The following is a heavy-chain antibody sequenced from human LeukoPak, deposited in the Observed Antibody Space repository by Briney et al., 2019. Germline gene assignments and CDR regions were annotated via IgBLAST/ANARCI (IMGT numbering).Heavy chain of an antibody. CDR1: GFTFSSYW. CDR2: IKQDGSEK. V-gene: IGHV3-7*01. CDR3: AREVAVAGTEPISNYMDV. J-gene: IGHJ6*03. D-gene: IGHD6-19*01. Sequence: PGGSLRLSCAASGFTFSSYWMSWVRQAPGKGLEWVANIKQDGSEKYYVDSVKGRFTIPRDNAKNSLYLQMNSLRAEDTAVYYCAREVAVAGTEPISNYMDVWGKGTTVTVSS.